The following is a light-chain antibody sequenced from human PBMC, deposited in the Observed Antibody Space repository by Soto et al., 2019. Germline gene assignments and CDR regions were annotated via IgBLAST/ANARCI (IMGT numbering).Light chain of an antibody. V-gene: IGLV4-69*01. CDR2: LNSDGSH. CDR1: SGHNNYA. CDR3: QTWDAGILV. J-gene: IGLJ1*01. Sequence: QAVLTQSPSASASLGASVKLNCTLNSGHNNYAIAWHQQQPEKGPRYLMRLNSDGSHNKGDGIPDRFSGSSSGAERYLIISSLHSEDEADYYCQTWDAGILVFGTGTKLTVL.